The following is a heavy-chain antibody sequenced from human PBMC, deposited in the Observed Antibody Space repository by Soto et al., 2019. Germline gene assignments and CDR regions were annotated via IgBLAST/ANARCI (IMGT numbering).Heavy chain of an antibody. CDR1: GGSISSGGYY. CDR3: GRVRGNQLLGWFDP. Sequence: QVQLQESGPGLVKPSQTLSLTCTVSGGSISSGGYYWSWIRQHPGKGLEWIGYIYHSGTTYYNPSLKSRVTISVDTFKNQFSLKLASVTAADTAVYYCGRVRGNQLLGWFDPWGQGTLVTVSS. CDR2: IYHSGTT. V-gene: IGHV4-31*03. D-gene: IGHD2-2*01. J-gene: IGHJ5*02.